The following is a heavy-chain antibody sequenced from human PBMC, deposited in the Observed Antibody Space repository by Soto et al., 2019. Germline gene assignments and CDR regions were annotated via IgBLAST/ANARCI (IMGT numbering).Heavy chain of an antibody. V-gene: IGHV4-4*02. Sequence: QVQLQESGPGLVKPSGTLSLICAVSGDSISNNNCWNWVRQPPGKGLEWIGEIYHSGTTNYNPSLKSRVTISVDKSKNQLSLKLTSVTAADTAVYYCAVLGGSSGYDDAFDIWGQGTMVTVSS. CDR3: AVLGGSSGYDDAFDI. CDR1: GDSISNNNC. J-gene: IGHJ3*02. CDR2: IYHSGTT. D-gene: IGHD3-22*01.